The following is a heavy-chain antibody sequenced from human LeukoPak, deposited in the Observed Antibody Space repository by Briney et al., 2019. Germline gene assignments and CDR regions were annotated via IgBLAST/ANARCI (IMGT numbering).Heavy chain of an antibody. CDR3: AKDLSNHYYGSGFST. CDR1: GFTFSSYA. J-gene: IGHJ4*02. CDR2: ISYDGSNK. Sequence: GGSLRLSCAASGFTFSSYAMHWVRQAPGKGLEWVAVISYDGSNKYYADSVKGRFTISRDNAKNSLYLQMNSLRAEDTALYYCAKDLSNHYYGSGFSTWGQGTLVTVSS. D-gene: IGHD3-10*01. V-gene: IGHV3-30-3*01.